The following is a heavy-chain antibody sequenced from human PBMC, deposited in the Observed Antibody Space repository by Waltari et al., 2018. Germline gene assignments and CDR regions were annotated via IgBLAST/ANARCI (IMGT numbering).Heavy chain of an antibody. Sequence: EVQLVQSGAEVKKPGESLKISCKASGYRFNSYWIGWVRQMPGKGLEWMGIIYPDDSDTRYSPSFQGQVTVSADKSITTAYLEWSSLKASDTAMYYCARHGPITVVRGVTAFDTWGQGTMVTVSS. CDR2: IYPDDSDT. CDR3: ARHGPITVVRGVTAFDT. D-gene: IGHD3-10*01. CDR1: GYRFNSYW. J-gene: IGHJ3*02. V-gene: IGHV5-51*01.